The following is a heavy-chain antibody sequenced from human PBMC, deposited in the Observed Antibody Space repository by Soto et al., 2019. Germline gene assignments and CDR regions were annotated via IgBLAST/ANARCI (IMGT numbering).Heavy chain of an antibody. J-gene: IGHJ4*02. CDR3: ARVNRQQLVDY. D-gene: IGHD6-13*01. Sequence: PGGSLRLSCAASGFTVSSNYMSWVRQAPGKGLEWVSVIYSGGSTYYADSVKGRFTISRDNSKNTLYPQMNSLRAEDTAVYCCARVNRQQLVDYWGQGTLVTVSS. V-gene: IGHV3-53*01. CDR1: GFTVSSNY. CDR2: IYSGGST.